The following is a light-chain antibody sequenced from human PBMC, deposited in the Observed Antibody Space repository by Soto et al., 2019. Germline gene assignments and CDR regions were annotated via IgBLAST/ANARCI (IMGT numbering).Light chain of an antibody. CDR1: QSVSSSY. CDR3: QHYGTSLWT. CDR2: GAS. V-gene: IGKV3-20*01. Sequence: ETVLTQSPGTLSLSSGERVTLSCRASQSVSSSYLAWYQQKPGQPPRLLIYGASSRATGIPDRFSGTGSGTDFTLTINRLEPEDFAVYYCQHYGTSLWTFGQGTKVEIK. J-gene: IGKJ1*01.